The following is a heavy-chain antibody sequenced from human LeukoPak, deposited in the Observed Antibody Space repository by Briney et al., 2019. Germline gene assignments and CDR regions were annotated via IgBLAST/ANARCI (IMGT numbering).Heavy chain of an antibody. CDR3: ARDLDVEMATIFPDAFDI. J-gene: IGHJ3*02. V-gene: IGHV1-69*06. D-gene: IGHD5-24*01. CDR2: IIPIFGTA. Sequence: GASVKVSCKASGGTFSSYAISWVRQAPGQGLEWMGGIIPIFGTANYAQKFQGRVTITADKSTSTAYMELNSLRAEDTAVYYCARDLDVEMATIFPDAFDIWGQGTMVTVSS. CDR1: GGTFSSYA.